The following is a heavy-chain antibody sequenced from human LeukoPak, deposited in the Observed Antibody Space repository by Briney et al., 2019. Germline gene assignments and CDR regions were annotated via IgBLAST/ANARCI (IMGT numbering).Heavy chain of an antibody. CDR3: ARVDYYDSSGHSIDY. CDR1: GFTFSDYW. V-gene: IGHV3-7*01. J-gene: IGHJ4*02. Sequence: GGSLRLSCAASGFTFSDYWMRWVRQAPGKGLEWVADIKQDGSEKYYVDSVKGRFTISRENAKNSLYLQMSSLRAEDTAVYYCARVDYYDSSGHSIDYWGQGTLITVSS. D-gene: IGHD3-22*01. CDR2: IKQDGSEK.